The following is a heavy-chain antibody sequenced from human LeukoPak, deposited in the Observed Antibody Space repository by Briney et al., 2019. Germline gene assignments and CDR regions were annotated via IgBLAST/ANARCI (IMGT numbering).Heavy chain of an antibody. V-gene: IGHV4-59*12. CDR3: ARADSGSWIDP. Sequence: SETLSLTCTVSGDSISTWYWNWLRQPPGKGLEWIGSIYYGGSSNYNPSLKSRVTISVDTSKNQFSLKLSSVIVADTAIYYCARADSGSWIDPWGQGALVTVSS. CDR1: GDSISTWY. D-gene: IGHD3-10*01. J-gene: IGHJ5*02. CDR2: IYYGGSS.